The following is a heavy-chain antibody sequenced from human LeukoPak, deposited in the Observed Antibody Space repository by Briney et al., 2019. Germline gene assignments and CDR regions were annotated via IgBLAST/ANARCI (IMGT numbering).Heavy chain of an antibody. Sequence: ASVKVSCKVSGYSLSKLSMHWVRQAPGKGLEWMGGFDPETGETIYAQRFKGRVTMTEDTFTDTGYMELSSLRSEDTAIYYCATIMIPFGGIIVRGFGHWGQGTLVTVSS. CDR2: FDPETGET. J-gene: IGHJ4*02. CDR3: ATIMIPFGGIIVRGFGH. D-gene: IGHD3-16*02. CDR1: GYSLSKLS. V-gene: IGHV1-24*01.